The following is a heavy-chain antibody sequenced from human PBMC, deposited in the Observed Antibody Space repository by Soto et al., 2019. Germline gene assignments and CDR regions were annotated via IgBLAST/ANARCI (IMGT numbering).Heavy chain of an antibody. CDR2: INHSGST. CDR3: ARLAAAGTVDY. V-gene: IGHV4-34*01. D-gene: IGHD6-13*01. CDR1: GGSFSGYY. J-gene: IGHJ4*02. Sequence: PSETLSLTCAVYGGSFSGYYWSWIRQPPGKGMEWIGKINHSGSTNYNPSLKSRFTISVDTSKDQFSLKLSSVTAADTAVYYCARLAAAGTVDYWGQGTLVTVSS.